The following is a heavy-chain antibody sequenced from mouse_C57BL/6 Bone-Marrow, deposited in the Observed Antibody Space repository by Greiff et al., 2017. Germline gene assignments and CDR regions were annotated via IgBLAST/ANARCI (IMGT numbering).Heavy chain of an antibody. D-gene: IGHD1-1*01. Sequence: EVQLVESGGGLVQPGGSLSLSCAASGFTFTYYYMSWVRQPPGKGLEWLGFIRNKANGYTTEYSAYVKGRFTISSDNSQSILYLQMNALRAEASATYYGSRSPYCYSSMWFAYWGQGTLVTVSA. J-gene: IGHJ3*01. CDR1: GFTFTYYY. CDR3: SRSPYCYSSMWFAY. V-gene: IGHV7-3*01. CDR2: IRNKANGYTT.